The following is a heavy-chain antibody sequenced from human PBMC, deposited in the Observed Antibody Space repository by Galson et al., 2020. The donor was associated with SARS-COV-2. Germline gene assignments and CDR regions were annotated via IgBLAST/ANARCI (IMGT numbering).Heavy chain of an antibody. J-gene: IGHJ3*02. CDR3: ARDGTAMVTNGFDI. Sequence: ASLKVSCKASGYTFTGYYMHWVRQAPGQGLEWMGWINPNSGGTNYAQKFQGRVTMTRDTSISIAYMELSRLRSDDTAVYYCARDGTAMVTNGFDICGQGTMVTVSS. CDR1: GYTFTGYY. V-gene: IGHV1-2*02. D-gene: IGHD5-18*01. CDR2: INPNSGGT.